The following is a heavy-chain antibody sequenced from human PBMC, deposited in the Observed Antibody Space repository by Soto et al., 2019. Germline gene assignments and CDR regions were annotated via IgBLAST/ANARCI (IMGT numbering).Heavy chain of an antibody. CDR2: IYYSGST. CDR3: ARAEAWYYYDSSGYYYDWFDP. D-gene: IGHD3-22*01. V-gene: IGHV4-31*03. J-gene: IGHJ5*02. Sequence: SETLSLTCTVSGGSSSSGGYYWSWIRQHPGKGLEWIGYIYYSGSTYYNPSLKSRVTISVDTSKNQFSLKLSSVTAADTAVYYCARAEAWYYYDSSGYYYDWFDPWGQGTLVTVSS. CDR1: GGSSSSGGYY.